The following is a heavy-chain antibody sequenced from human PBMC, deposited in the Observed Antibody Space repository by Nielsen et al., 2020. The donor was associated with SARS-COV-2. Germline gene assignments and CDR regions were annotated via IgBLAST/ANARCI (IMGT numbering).Heavy chain of an antibody. D-gene: IGHD3-10*01. J-gene: IGHJ4*02. V-gene: IGHV1-69*13. Sequence: SVKVSCKASGYTFTSYYMHWVRQAPGQGLEWMGGIIPIFGTANYAQRFQGRVTITADESTSTAYMELSSLRSEDTAVYYCAREVTMVRGVIEDYWGQGTLVTVSS. CDR1: GYTFTSYY. CDR3: AREVTMVRGVIEDY. CDR2: IIPIFGTA.